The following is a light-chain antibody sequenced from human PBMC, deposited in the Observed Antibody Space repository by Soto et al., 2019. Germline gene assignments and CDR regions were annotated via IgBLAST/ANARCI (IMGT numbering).Light chain of an antibody. Sequence: AIRMTQSPSSLSASTGDRVTITCRASQVISSYLAWYQQKPGNAPNLLIYHASKLAKGVTSRFSGSGSGTDFSFIITSLQREDLATYYCQQYYGLPPLNFGQGTKG. CDR2: HAS. CDR1: QVISSY. CDR3: QQYYGLPPLN. V-gene: IGKV1-8*01. J-gene: IGKJ1*01.